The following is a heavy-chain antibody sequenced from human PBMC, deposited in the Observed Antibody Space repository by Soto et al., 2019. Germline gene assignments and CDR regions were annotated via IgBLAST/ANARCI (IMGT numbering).Heavy chain of an antibody. J-gene: IGHJ4*02. D-gene: IGHD3-3*01. V-gene: IGHV1-69*13. CDR2: IIPIFGTA. CDR1: GGTFSSYA. Sequence: GASVKVSCKASGGTFSSYAISWVRQAPGQGLEWMGGIIPIFGTANYAQKFQGRVTITADESTSTAYMELSSLRSEDTAVYYCARCKAGSLRLLETYYFDYWGQGTLVTVSS. CDR3: ARCKAGSLRLLETYYFDY.